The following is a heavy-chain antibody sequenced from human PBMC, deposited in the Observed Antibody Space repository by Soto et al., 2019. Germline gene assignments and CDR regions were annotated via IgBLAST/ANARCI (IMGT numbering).Heavy chain of an antibody. Sequence: EVQLLESGGGLVQPGGSLRLTCAASGFTFSSYGISWIRLSPGKGLEWVSVISGGGDTTYYTPSAKGRFTISRDDFRNTLYLQMNSLRTEDTAIYYCAKLGDFVVLPAGILDYWGPGTLVTVSS. V-gene: IGHV3-23*01. CDR1: GFTFSSYG. CDR3: AKLGDFVVLPAGILDY. D-gene: IGHD2-8*01. J-gene: IGHJ4*02. CDR2: ISGGGDTT.